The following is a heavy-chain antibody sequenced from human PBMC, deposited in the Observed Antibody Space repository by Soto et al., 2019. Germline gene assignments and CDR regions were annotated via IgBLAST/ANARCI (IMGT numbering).Heavy chain of an antibody. CDR3: ARGNRSRWSIYCIY. Sequence: ASVKVSCKASGGTFSSYAISWVRQAPGQGLEWMGGIIPIFGTANYAQKFQGRVTITADESTSTAYMELSSVRCEDTAVYYCARGNRSRWSIYCIYGGRETLVTVSS. CDR1: GGTFSSYA. J-gene: IGHJ4*02. V-gene: IGHV1-69*13. CDR2: IIPIFGTA. D-gene: IGHD6-13*01.